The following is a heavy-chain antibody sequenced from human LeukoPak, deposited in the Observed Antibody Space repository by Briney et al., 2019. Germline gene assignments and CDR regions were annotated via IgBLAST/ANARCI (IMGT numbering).Heavy chain of an antibody. CDR1: GGSISSGGYY. D-gene: IGHD6-6*01. V-gene: IGHV4-31*03. CDR3: ARGIPLISSCFPY. Sequence: SETLSLTCTVSGGSISSGGYYWSRIRQHPGKGLEWIGYIYYSGSTNYNPSLKSRVTISVDTSKNQFSLKLSSVTAADTAVYYCARGIPLISSCFPYWGQGTLVTVSS. J-gene: IGHJ4*02. CDR2: IYYSGST.